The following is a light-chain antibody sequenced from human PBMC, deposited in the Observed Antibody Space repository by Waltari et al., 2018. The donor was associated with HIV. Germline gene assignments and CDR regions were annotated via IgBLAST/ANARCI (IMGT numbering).Light chain of an antibody. CDR2: TNN. V-gene: IGLV1-44*01. Sequence: QSVLTQPPSASGTPGQRVTISCSGSSPNIGSNTVNWYHQLPGTAPKLLNYTNNQRPSGVPDRFSGSKSGTSASLASSGLQSEDEADYYCASWDDSLNGWVFGGGTKLTVL. CDR1: SPNIGSNT. CDR3: ASWDDSLNGWV. J-gene: IGLJ3*02.